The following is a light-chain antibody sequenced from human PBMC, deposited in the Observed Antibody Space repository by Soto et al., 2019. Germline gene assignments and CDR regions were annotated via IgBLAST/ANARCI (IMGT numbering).Light chain of an antibody. CDR1: SSDLGAFKY. J-gene: IGLJ1*01. V-gene: IGLV2-14*01. CDR2: EVT. CDR3: SSYTGSSTYV. Sequence: QSVLTQPASVPGSPGQSITISCTGSSSDLGAFKYVSWYQQHPGKAPQLMIYEVTNRPSGVSLRFSGSKSGNTASLTISGLQAEDEADYYCSSYTGSSTYVFGTGTKVTVL.